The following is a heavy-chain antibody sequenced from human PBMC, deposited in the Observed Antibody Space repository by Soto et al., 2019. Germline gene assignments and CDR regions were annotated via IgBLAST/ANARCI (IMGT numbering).Heavy chain of an antibody. V-gene: IGHV4-4*07. Sequence: PSETLSLTCTVSGGSISDYYWTWIRQPAGKALECHGRIHSSGITNYNPSLKSRVTMSVDTSKNQFSLKLSSVTAADTAVYYCASVAGSFFDYWGQGSLVTVSS. CDR1: GGSISDYY. CDR3: ASVAGSFFDY. CDR2: IHSSGIT. J-gene: IGHJ4*02. D-gene: IGHD1-26*01.